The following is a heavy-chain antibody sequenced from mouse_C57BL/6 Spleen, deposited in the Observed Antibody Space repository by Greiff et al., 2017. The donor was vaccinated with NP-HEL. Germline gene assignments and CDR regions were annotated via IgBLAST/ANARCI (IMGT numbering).Heavy chain of an antibody. CDR3: ARRGRWLPQVYYAMDY. Sequence: EVHLVESGGGLVKPGGSLKLSCAASGFTFSDYGMHWVRQAPEKGLEWVAYISSGSSTIYYADTVKGRFTISRDNAKNTLFLQMTRLRSEDTAMYYCARRGRWLPQVYYAMDYWGQGTSVTVSS. V-gene: IGHV5-17*01. J-gene: IGHJ4*01. D-gene: IGHD2-3*01. CDR2: ISSGSSTI. CDR1: GFTFSDYG.